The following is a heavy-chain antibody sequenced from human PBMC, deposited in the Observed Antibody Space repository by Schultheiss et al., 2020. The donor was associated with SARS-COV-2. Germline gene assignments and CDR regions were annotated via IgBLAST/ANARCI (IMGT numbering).Heavy chain of an antibody. CDR1: EYTFTSYH. CDR3: ATKDYNDF. CDR2: ISAYTGHT. Sequence: ASVKVSCKASEYTFTSYHMHWLRQAPGQGLEWVGWISAYTGHTNYVQRFQGRVFMTTDTSTSTAYMELRSLRSDDTAVYYCATKDYNDFWGQGTLVTVSS. J-gene: IGHJ4*02. V-gene: IGHV1-18*04.